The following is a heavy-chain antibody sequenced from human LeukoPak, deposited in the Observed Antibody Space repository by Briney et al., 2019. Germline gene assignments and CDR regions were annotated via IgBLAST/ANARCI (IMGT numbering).Heavy chain of an antibody. CDR1: GGSISTYY. D-gene: IGHD4-11*01. J-gene: IGHJ4*02. V-gene: IGHV4-59*12. CDR2: IYYTGST. Sequence: SETLSLTCTVSGGSISTYYWSWIRQPPGKGLEWIGYIYYTGSTNYNPSLKSRVTMSLDTSENQFSLKLRSVTAADTAVYYCARNDYKYYFDYWGQGTLVTVSS. CDR3: ARNDYKYYFDY.